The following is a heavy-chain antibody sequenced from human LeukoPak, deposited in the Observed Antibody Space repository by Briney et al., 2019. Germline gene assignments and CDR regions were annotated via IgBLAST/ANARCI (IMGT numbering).Heavy chain of an antibody. V-gene: IGHV3-30*03. Sequence: GGSLRLSCAASGFTFSSYGMYWVRQAPGKGLEWVAVISYDGSKKYYADSVKGRFTISRDNSKNTLYLQMNSLRAEDTAVYYCARDSGVVVPAATHRNYYYYMDVWGKGTTVTVSS. CDR1: GFTFSSYG. D-gene: IGHD2-2*01. CDR2: ISYDGSKK. CDR3: ARDSGVVVPAATHRNYYYYMDV. J-gene: IGHJ6*03.